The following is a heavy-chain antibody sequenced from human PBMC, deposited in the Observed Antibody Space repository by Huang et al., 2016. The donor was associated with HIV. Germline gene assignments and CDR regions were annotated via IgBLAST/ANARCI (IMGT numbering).Heavy chain of an antibody. CDR3: ARFGMGVLFSYFDP. Sequence: QVLLQESGPGLVKPSQTLSLTCAVSGGSISSGDYYWRWVRQSAGKGLEWLEHINSIGSTSYNPSLKSRVTISVDTSENRFSLRLNSVTVADAAVYYCARFGMGVLFSYFDPWGQGTLVAVSS. CDR2: INSIGST. J-gene: IGHJ5*02. CDR1: GGSISSGDYY. D-gene: IGHD1-26*01. V-gene: IGHV4-61*09.